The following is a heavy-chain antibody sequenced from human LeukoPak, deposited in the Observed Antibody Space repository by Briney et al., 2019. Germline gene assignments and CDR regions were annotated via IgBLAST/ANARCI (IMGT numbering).Heavy chain of an antibody. D-gene: IGHD5-12*01. V-gene: IGHV3-30*18. J-gene: IGHJ4*02. CDR1: GFTFSSYA. Sequence: PGRSLRLSCAASGFTFSSYAMHWVRQAPGKGLKWVAVISYDGGNKYYADSVKGRFTISRDNSKNTLYLQMNSLRAEDTAVYYCVKRGNSGYDLNDAFDIWGQGTLVTVSS. CDR3: VKRGNSGYDLNDAFDI. CDR2: ISYDGGNK.